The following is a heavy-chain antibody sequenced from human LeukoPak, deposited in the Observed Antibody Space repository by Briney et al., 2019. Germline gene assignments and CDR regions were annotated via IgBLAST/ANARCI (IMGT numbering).Heavy chain of an antibody. CDR3: AGDLWGDIAAADNYYYYYMDV. CDR1: GYTFTGYY. V-gene: IGHV1-2*02. D-gene: IGHD6-13*01. CDR2: INPNSGGT. Sequence: ASVKVSCKASGYTFTGYYMHWVRQAPGQGLEWMGWINPNSGGTNYAQKFQGRVTMTRDTSISTAYMELSRLRSDDTAVYYCAGDLWGDIAAADNYYYYYMDVWGKGTTVTVSS. J-gene: IGHJ6*03.